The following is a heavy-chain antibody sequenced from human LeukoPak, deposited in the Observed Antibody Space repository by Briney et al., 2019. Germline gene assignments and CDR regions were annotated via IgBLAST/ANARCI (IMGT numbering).Heavy chain of an antibody. J-gene: IGHJ4*02. V-gene: IGHV3-30*03. CDR2: ISKDGSKK. CDR3: ATAGTGSYPR. Sequence: GGSLRLSCAVSGFTFSNYGMVWARQAPGKGLGWVALISKDGSKKHYADSVKGRFTVSRDNSKNTLYLQMDSLSAEDTAVYYCATAGTGSYPRWGQGTLVTVSS. CDR1: GFTFSNYG. D-gene: IGHD1-1*01.